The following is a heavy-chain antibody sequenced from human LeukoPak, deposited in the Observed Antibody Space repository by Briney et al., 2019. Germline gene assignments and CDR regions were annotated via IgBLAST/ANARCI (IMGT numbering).Heavy chain of an antibody. J-gene: IGHJ4*02. V-gene: IGHV3-48*04. D-gene: IGHD2-2*01. CDR3: ARLPAYCSSTSCYYDY. CDR1: GFTFSSYS. Sequence: GGSLRLSCAASGFTFSSYSINWVRQAPGKGLEWVSYISSSSNTIYYADSVKGRFTISRDNAKNSLYLQMNSLRAEDTAVYYCARLPAYCSSTSCYYDYWGQGTLVTVSS. CDR2: ISSSSNTI.